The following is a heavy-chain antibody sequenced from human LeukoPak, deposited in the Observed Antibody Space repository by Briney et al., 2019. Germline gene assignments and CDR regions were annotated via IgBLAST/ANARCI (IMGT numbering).Heavy chain of an antibody. CDR3: ARERSRAIRISRHYYYYGMDV. D-gene: IGHD2/OR15-2a*01. CDR2: MNPNSGNT. V-gene: IGHV1-8*01. J-gene: IGHJ6*02. Sequence: GASVKLSCKASGYTFTSYDINWVRQATGQGLEWMGWMNPNSGNTGYAQKFQGRVTMTRNTSISTAYMELSSLRSEDTAVYYCARERSRAIRISRHYYYYGMDVWGQGTTVTVSS. CDR1: GYTFTSYD.